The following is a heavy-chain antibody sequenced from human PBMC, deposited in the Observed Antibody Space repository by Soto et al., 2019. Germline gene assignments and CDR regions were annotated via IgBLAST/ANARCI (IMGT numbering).Heavy chain of an antibody. V-gene: IGHV4-59*01. J-gene: IGHJ4*02. CDR2: IYYTGST. Sequence: QVQLQESGPGLVKPSETLSLTCTVSGGSTTYYYWSWFRQAPGKGLEWLGYIYYTGSTNYNPSLKTQITMSVDSSKSQSAVTLTSVTAEDTAVYYCAKGWGSGGIVVAYWGQGALVSVSS. D-gene: IGHD3-22*01. CDR3: AKGWGSGGIVVAY. CDR1: GGSTTYYY.